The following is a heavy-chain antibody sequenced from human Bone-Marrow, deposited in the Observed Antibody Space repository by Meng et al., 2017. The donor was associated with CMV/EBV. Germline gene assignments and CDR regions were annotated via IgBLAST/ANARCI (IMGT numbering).Heavy chain of an antibody. CDR2: IYYTGKT. J-gene: IGHJ6*02. Sequence: GSLRLSCTASGGPISNSYWNWIRQPPGKGLEWIGYIYYTGKTNYNPTLKSRVSISLDTSKKQFSLKLRSPTASDTAVYYCARAAPWEYYHGMDVWGQGTTVTGSS. CDR3: ARAAPWEYYHGMDV. D-gene: IGHD1-26*01. CDR1: GGPISNSY. V-gene: IGHV4-59*01.